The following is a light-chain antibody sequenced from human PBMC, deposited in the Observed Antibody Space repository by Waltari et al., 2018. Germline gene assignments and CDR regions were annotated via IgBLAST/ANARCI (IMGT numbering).Light chain of an antibody. V-gene: IGKV4-1*01. CDR1: QSVLHSSNNKNY. J-gene: IGKJ4*01. CDR3: QQYFSTPLT. Sequence: DIVMTQSPDSLAVSLGARATINCKSSQSVLHSSNNKNYLAWYKQKPGQPPKLLIYWASTRESGVPDRFSGTGSGTDFTLTISGLQAEDVAVYYCQQYFSTPLTFGGGTKVQIE. CDR2: WAS.